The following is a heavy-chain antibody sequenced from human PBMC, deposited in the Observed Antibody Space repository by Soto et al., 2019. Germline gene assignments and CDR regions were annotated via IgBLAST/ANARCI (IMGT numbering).Heavy chain of an antibody. CDR2: ISPNSGGT. J-gene: IGHJ4*02. V-gene: IGHV1-2*02. D-gene: IGHD1-26*01. CDR3: GKGRSGDVGVFY. Sequence: QVQLVQSGADVKKSGASVKISCKASGYSFTGYYIHWVRQAPGQGFEWMGEISPNSGGTKYAQKFQGRVTMTRDTSITTVYMDLSNLSPDDTAVYYCGKGRSGDVGVFYWGQGTLVTVYS. CDR1: GYSFTGYY.